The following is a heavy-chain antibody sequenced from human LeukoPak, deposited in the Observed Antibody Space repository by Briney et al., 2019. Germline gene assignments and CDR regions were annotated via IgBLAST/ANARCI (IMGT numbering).Heavy chain of an antibody. Sequence: PSETLSLTSTVSGGSISTYYWSWIRQPPGKGLEWIGYINYVGSANYNPSLKSRVTISVDTSKNQLSLKLTSVTSADTAIYYCARNRYGGGSYYFDYWGQGTLVTVSS. V-gene: IGHV4-59*01. CDR2: INYVGSA. CDR3: ARNRYGGGSYYFDY. D-gene: IGHD4-23*01. J-gene: IGHJ4*02. CDR1: GGSISTYY.